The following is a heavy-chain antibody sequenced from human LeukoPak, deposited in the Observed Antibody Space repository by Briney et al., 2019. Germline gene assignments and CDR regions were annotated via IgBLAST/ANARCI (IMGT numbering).Heavy chain of an antibody. CDR3: ARSPYTAILEWYFDY. CDR1: GYTFTSYY. V-gene: IGHV1-8*02. J-gene: IGHJ4*02. Sequence: ASVKVSCKASGYTFTSYYMHWVRQAPGQGLEWMGWMNPNSGNTGYAQKFQGRVTMTRNTSISTAYMGLSSLRSEDTAVYYCARSPYTAILEWYFDYWGQGTLVTVSS. D-gene: IGHD5-18*01. CDR2: MNPNSGNT.